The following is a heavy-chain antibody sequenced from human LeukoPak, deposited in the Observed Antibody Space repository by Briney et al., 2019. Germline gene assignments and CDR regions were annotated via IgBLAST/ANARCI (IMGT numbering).Heavy chain of an antibody. CDR2: IWYDGNNK. CDR3: ARDRGQLWFFDY. Sequence: SGGSLSLSFAASGSTFSSYGMHWVRQAPGKGLEWVAVIWYDGNNKYYADSVRGRFTISRDNSKNTLYLQMNSLRAEDTAVYYCARDRGQLWFFDYWGQGTLVTVSS. J-gene: IGHJ4*02. D-gene: IGHD5-18*01. CDR1: GSTFSSYG. V-gene: IGHV3-33*01.